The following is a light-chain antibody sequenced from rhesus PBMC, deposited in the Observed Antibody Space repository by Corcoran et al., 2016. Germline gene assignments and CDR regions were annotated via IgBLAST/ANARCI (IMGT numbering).Light chain of an antibody. CDR1: QNIYSD. CDR3: QHYHDNPLT. J-gene: IGKJ4*01. CDR2: AAS. V-gene: IGKV1S8*01. Sequence: DIQMTQSPSALSASVGDRVTIPCRASQNIYSDLAWYQQKPGKAPKLLIYAASSLQTGIPSRFSGRGSGTDFILPLSILQPDDSAAYYCQHYHDNPLTFGGGTKVEIK.